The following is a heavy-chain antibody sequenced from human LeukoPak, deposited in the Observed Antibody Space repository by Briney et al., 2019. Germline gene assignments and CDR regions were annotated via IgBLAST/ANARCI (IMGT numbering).Heavy chain of an antibody. CDR2: ISSSSSYI. CDR3: ARLLVYNSGGAAFDH. Sequence: PGGSLRLSCAASGFTFSSYSMNWVRQAPGKGLEWVSSISSSSSYIYYADSVKGRFTISRDNAKNSLYLQMNSLRAEDTAVYYCARLLVYNSGGAAFDHWGQGTLVTVSS. V-gene: IGHV3-21*01. CDR1: GFTFSSYS. J-gene: IGHJ4*02. D-gene: IGHD1-20*01.